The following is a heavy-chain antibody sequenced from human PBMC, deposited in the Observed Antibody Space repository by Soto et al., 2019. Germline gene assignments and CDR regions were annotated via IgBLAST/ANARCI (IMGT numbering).Heavy chain of an antibody. J-gene: IGHJ6*02. CDR3: AKDYGDYVFAVGVTYYYCGMDG. CDR2: ISYDGSNK. CDR1: GFTFSSYG. Sequence: QVQLVESGGGVVQPGRSLRLSCAASGFTFSSYGMHWVRQAPGKGLEWVAVISYDGSNKYYADSVKGRFTISRDNSKNTLYLQMHSQRAEDTAVYYCAKDYGDYVFAVGVTYYYCGMDGWGQGTTVTVSS. V-gene: IGHV3-30*18. D-gene: IGHD4-17*01.